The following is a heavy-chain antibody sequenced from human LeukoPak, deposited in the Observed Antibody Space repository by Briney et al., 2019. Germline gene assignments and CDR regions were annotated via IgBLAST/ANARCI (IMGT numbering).Heavy chain of an antibody. Sequence: SETLSLTCTVSGYSISSGYYWGWIRPPPGKGLEWIGSIYHSGSTYYNPSLKSRVTISVDTSKNQFSLKLSSVTAADTAVYYCARGPVADFDYWGQGTLVTVSS. CDR2: IYHSGST. CDR1: GYSISSGYY. J-gene: IGHJ4*02. CDR3: ARGPVADFDY. V-gene: IGHV4-38-2*02. D-gene: IGHD6-19*01.